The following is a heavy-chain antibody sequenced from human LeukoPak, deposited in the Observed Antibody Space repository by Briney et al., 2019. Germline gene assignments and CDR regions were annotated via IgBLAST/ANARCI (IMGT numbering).Heavy chain of an antibody. CDR3: TRGGTGYDSDY. D-gene: IGHD5-12*01. CDR2: MYYSGNT. J-gene: IGHJ4*02. CDR1: GGSISSYY. V-gene: IGHV4-59*12. Sequence: SETLSLTCTVSGGSISSYYWSWIRQPPGKGLEWIGYMYYSGNTNYNPSLKSRVTMSVDTSKNQFSLNLRSVTAADTAVYYCTRGGTGYDSDYWGQGTLVTVSS.